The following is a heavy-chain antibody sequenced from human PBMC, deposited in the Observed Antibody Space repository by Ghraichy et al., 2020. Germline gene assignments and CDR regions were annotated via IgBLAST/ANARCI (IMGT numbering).Heavy chain of an antibody. CDR1: GDSVSSNSAA. CDR3: ARVARLVAARPYYGMDV. J-gene: IGHJ6*02. D-gene: IGHD6-6*01. CDR2: TYYRSKWYN. V-gene: IGHV6-1*01. Sequence: SQTLSLTCAISGDSVSSNSAAWNWIRQSPSRGLEWLGRTYYRSKWYNDYAVSVKSRITINPDTSKNQFSLQLNSVTPEDTAVYYCARVARLVAARPYYGMDVWGQGTTVTVSS.